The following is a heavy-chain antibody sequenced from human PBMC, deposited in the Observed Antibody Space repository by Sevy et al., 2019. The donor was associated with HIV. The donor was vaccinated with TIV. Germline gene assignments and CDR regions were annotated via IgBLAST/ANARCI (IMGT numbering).Heavy chain of an antibody. D-gene: IGHD3-10*01. CDR3: ARGFYYGHAFDI. Sequence: GGSLRLSCAASGFTFSSYDMHWVRQATGKGLEWVSAIGTAGDTYYPGYVKGRFTISRENAKNSLYLQMNSLRAGDTAVYYCARGFYYGHAFDIWGQGTMVTVSS. CDR1: GFTFSSYD. J-gene: IGHJ3*02. V-gene: IGHV3-13*01. CDR2: IGTAGDT.